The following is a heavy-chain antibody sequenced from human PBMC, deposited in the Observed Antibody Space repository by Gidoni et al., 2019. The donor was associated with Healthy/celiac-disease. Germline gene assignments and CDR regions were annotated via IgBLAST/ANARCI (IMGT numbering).Heavy chain of an antibody. V-gene: IGHV4-59*01. CDR1: GGSISSYY. CDR2: IYYSGST. D-gene: IGHD3-10*01. CDR3: ARETRAQGFDY. Sequence: QVQLQESGPGLAKPSETLSLTCTVPGGSISSYYWSWIRQPPGKGLERIGYIYYSGSTNYNPSLKSRVTISVDTSKNQFSLKLSSVTAADTAVYYCARETRAQGFDYWGQGTLVTVSS. J-gene: IGHJ4*02.